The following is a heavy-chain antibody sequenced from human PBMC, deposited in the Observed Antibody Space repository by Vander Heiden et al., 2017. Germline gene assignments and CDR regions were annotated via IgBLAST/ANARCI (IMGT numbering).Heavy chain of an antibody. CDR2: IWYDGSNK. D-gene: IGHD2-2*01. CDR1: GLPLSGYG. V-gene: IGHV3-33*01. J-gene: IGHJ6*02. CDR3: ARDRYQGYYYYGMDV. Sequence: QVQLVESGGGVVQPGRSLRLSCAAYGLPLSGYGMHWVRQAPGKGLEWVAVIWYDGSNKYYADSVKGRFTISRDNSKNTLYPQMNSLRAEDTAVYYCARDRYQGYYYYGMDVWGQGTTVTVSS.